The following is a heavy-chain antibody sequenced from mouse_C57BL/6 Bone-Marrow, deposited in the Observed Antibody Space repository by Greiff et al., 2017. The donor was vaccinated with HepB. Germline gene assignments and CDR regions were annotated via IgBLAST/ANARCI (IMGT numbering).Heavy chain of an antibody. Sequence: VQLQQSGAELARPGASVKMSCKASGYTFTSYTMHWVKQRPGQGLEWIGYINPSSGYTNYNQKFKDKATLTADKSSSTAYMQLSRLTTEDSAVYDCARDYDYDEAWFAYWGKGTLVTVSA. V-gene: IGHV1-4*01. D-gene: IGHD2-4*01. CDR2: INPSSGYT. CDR3: ARDYDYDEAWFAY. J-gene: IGHJ3*01. CDR1: GYTFTSYT.